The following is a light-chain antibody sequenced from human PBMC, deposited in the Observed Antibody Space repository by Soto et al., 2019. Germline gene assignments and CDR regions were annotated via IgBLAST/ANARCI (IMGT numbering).Light chain of an antibody. Sequence: QSVLTQPPSASGSPGQSVTISCTGTSSDVGGYNSVSWYQQHPGKAPQVMIYEVIKRPSGVPDRFSGSKSGNTASLTVSGLQAEDEADYYCSSYAGSNTPYVFGTGTKLTVL. V-gene: IGLV2-8*01. CDR2: EVI. J-gene: IGLJ1*01. CDR1: SSDVGGYNS. CDR3: SSYAGSNTPYV.